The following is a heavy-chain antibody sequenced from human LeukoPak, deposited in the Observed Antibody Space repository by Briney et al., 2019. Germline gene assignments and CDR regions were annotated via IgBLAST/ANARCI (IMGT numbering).Heavy chain of an antibody. CDR2: ISGTGGST. Sequence: GGSLRLSCSVSGFTFISYSMTWVRQAPGKGLEWVSAISGTGGSTYYADSVKGRFTISRDNSKNTLYLQMNSLRADDTAAYYCAKGLGSGVRGTFDYWGQGTLVPVSS. J-gene: IGHJ4*02. V-gene: IGHV3-23*01. CDR1: GFTFISYS. CDR3: AKGLGSGVRGTFDY. D-gene: IGHD3-10*01.